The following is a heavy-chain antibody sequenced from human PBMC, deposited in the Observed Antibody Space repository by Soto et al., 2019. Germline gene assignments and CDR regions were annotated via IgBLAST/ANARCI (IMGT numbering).Heavy chain of an antibody. Sequence: EVQLVESAGSLVQPGGSLSISCTASGFTFSSLSMHWVRQAPGKRLELVSTIGDNGDNTYYADSVKGRFTISRDNSKNTLYLHMGSLRTEDMAVYYCARDLFGYDYWGQGTLVIVSS. J-gene: IGHJ4*02. CDR2: IGDNGDNT. V-gene: IGHV3-64*07. CDR1: GFTFSSLS. D-gene: IGHD6-25*01. CDR3: ARDLFGYDY.